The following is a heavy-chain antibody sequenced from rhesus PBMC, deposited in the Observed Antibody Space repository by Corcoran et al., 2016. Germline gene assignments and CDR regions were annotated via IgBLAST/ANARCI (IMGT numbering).Heavy chain of an antibody. CDR1: GYSISSGYG. CDR3: ARNGDTATVIIFDY. D-gene: IGHD5-12*01. Sequence: QLQLQESGPGLVKPSETLSLTCAVSGYSISSGYGWSWIRQPPGQGLEWIGYISYRGSTSHNPSLKSRCTISRETSKNQFSLKLSSVTAADTAVYYCARNGDTATVIIFDYWGQGVLVTVSS. J-gene: IGHJ4*01. V-gene: IGHV4-122*02. CDR2: ISYRGST.